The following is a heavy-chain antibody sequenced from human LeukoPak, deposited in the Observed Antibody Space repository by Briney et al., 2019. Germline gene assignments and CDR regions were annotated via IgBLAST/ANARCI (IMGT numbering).Heavy chain of an antibody. Sequence: WASVKVSCKASGYTFTSYYMHWVRQAPGQGLEWMGWINPNSGGTNYAQKFQGRVTMTRDTSISTAYMELSRLRSDDMAVYYCARDPWELLPEYYFDYWGQGTLVTVSS. J-gene: IGHJ4*02. CDR1: GYTFTSYY. V-gene: IGHV1-2*02. D-gene: IGHD1-26*01. CDR2: INPNSGGT. CDR3: ARDPWELLPEYYFDY.